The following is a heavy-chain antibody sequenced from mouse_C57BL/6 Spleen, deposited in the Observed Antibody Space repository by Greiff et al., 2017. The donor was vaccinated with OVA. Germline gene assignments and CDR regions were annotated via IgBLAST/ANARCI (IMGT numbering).Heavy chain of an antibody. V-gene: IGHV1-59*01. D-gene: IGHD1-3*01. CDR1: GYTFTSYW. CDR2: SDPSDSYT. Sequence: QVQLQQPGAELVRPGTSVKLSCKASGYTFTSYWMHWVKQRPGQGLEWIGVSDPSDSYTNYNQKFKGKATLTVDTSSSTAYMQLSSLTSEDSAVYYCARWSGAMDYWGQGTSVTVSS. CDR3: ARWSGAMDY. J-gene: IGHJ4*01.